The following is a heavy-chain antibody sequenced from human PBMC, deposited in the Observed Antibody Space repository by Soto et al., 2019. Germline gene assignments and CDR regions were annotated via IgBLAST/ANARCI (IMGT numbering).Heavy chain of an antibody. CDR3: ATEIVLGVGSDY. Sequence: GASAKVSCNDSGYTVNSYALSGVRQAPGPGLEWMGWISTYNGNTKYAQKLQGRVTMTTDTSTSTAYMELRSLRSDDTAVFYCATEIVLGVGSDYWGQCTLLTVSS. V-gene: IGHV1-18*01. CDR2: ISTYNGNT. J-gene: IGHJ4*02. CDR1: GYTVNSYA. D-gene: IGHD3-10*02.